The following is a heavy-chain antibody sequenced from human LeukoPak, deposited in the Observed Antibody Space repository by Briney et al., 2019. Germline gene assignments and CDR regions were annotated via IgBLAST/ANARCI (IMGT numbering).Heavy chain of an antibody. CDR2: IYYSGST. V-gene: IGHV4-59*01. D-gene: IGHD6-13*01. J-gene: IGHJ5*02. CDR1: GGSISSYY. Sequence: SETLSLTCTVSGGSISSYYWSWIRQPPGKGLEWIGYIYYSGSTNYNPSLKSRVTISVDTSKNQFSLKLSSVTAADTAVYYCASVDQSSQQLSFSWFDPWGQGTLVTVSS. CDR3: ASVDQSSQQLSFSWFDP.